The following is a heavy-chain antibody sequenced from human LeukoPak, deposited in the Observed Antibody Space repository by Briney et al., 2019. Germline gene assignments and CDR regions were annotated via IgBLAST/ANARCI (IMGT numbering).Heavy chain of an antibody. CDR1: GFTFSASP. CDR3: ARQPQGTGTVDY. CDR2: VRDKGHSYAT. Sequence: PGGSLRLSCAASGFTFSASPLHWVRKASGKGLGWVGRVRDKGHSYATGYAASVKGRFIISRDDSKNTAYLQMNSLKTEDTAMYYCARQPQGTGTVDYWGQGTLVTVSS. D-gene: IGHD3/OR15-3a*01. J-gene: IGHJ4*02. V-gene: IGHV3-73*01.